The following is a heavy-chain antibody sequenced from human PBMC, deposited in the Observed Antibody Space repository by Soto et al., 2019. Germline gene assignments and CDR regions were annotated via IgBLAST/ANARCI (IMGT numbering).Heavy chain of an antibody. CDR3: AREGNTSYYYYYYYMDV. CDR2: IIPILGIA. Sequence: SVKVSCKASGGTFSSYTISWVRQAPGQGLEWMGRIIPILGIANYAQKFQGRVTITADKSTSTAYMELSSLRSEDTAVYYCAREGNTSYYYYYYYMDVWGKGTTVTVSS. CDR1: GGTFSSYT. J-gene: IGHJ6*03. V-gene: IGHV1-69*04. D-gene: IGHD2-2*01.